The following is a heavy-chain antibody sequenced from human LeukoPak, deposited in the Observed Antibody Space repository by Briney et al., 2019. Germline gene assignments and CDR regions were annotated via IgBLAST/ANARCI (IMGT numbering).Heavy chain of an antibody. Sequence: GGSLRLSCEVSGFTFSDYNMDWIRQAPGKGLEWVSYISSSGSTIYYADSVKGRFTISRDNAKNSLYLQMNSLRGEDTAVYYCTRDRSRAEDDWGQGTLVTVSS. D-gene: IGHD1-14*01. CDR2: ISSSGSTI. CDR1: GFTFSDYN. V-gene: IGHV3-11*04. J-gene: IGHJ4*02. CDR3: TRDRSRAEDD.